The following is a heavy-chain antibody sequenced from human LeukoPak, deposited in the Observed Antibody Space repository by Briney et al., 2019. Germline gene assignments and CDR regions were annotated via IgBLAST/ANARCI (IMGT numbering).Heavy chain of an antibody. CDR2: ISSGSSYI. CDR1: GFTFSSHS. V-gene: IGHV3-21*06. Sequence: PGGSLRLSCAASGFTFSSHSMSWVRQAPGKGLEWVSSISSGSSYIYYAASVKGRFTISRDNAKNSLYLQMNSLRAEDTAVYYCARDKGAFDIWGQGTMVTVSS. CDR3: ARDKGAFDI. J-gene: IGHJ3*02.